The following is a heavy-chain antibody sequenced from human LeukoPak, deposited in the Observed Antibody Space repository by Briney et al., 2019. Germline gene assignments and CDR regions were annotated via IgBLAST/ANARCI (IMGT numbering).Heavy chain of an antibody. J-gene: IGHJ4*02. V-gene: IGHV4-4*09. Sequence: SETLSLTCTVSGGSISSYYWSWIRQAPGKGLECIGYIYVSGDTSYNPSLQSRGTLSLDTSKNQFSLRLSSVTAADTAVYYCARGARIFDSWGPGTLVTVSS. CDR2: IYVSGDT. CDR3: ARGARIFDS. CDR1: GGSISSYY. D-gene: IGHD2/OR15-2a*01.